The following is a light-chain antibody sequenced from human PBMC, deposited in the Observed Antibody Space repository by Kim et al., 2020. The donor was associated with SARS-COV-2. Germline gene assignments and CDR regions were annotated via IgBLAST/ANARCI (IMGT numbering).Light chain of an antibody. CDR1: QGISNN. CDR3: VQHRGYPWT. J-gene: IGKJ1*01. Sequence: ASVGDRVTLTCRASQGISNNLAWFQQRPGEVPKGLIFAASSLQSGVPSRFSGSGSGTEFTLTISSLQPEDFATYYCVQHRGYPWTLGQGTKVDIK. V-gene: IGKV1-17*03. CDR2: AAS.